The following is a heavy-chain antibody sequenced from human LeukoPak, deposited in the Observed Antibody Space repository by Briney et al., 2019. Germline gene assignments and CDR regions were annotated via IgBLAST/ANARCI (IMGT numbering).Heavy chain of an antibody. D-gene: IGHD2-8*01. Sequence: SLRLSCVTSGFTFGDFVMHWVRQAPGEGLECVSTISWTGDKVAYAGSVKGRFTVSRDNAKNSLFLQMNSLRTDDTALYYCIKDAPNGSIDYWGQGTLVTVSS. J-gene: IGHJ4*02. CDR3: IKDAPNGSIDY. CDR2: ISWTGDKV. CDR1: GFTFGDFV. V-gene: IGHV3-9*01.